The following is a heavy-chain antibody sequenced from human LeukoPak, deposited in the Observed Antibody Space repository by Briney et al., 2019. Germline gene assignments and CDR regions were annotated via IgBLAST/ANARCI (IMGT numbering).Heavy chain of an antibody. CDR1: GYTFTSYD. Sequence: SVKVSCKASGYTFTSYDINWVRQATGQGLEWMGWMNPNSGNTDYAQRFQGRVTITRNTSINTAYMELSSLRFEDTAVYYCARGDFSSSKLSLYFDYWGQGILVTVSS. CDR2: MNPNSGNT. CDR3: ARGDFSSSKLSLYFDY. J-gene: IGHJ4*02. V-gene: IGHV1-8*03.